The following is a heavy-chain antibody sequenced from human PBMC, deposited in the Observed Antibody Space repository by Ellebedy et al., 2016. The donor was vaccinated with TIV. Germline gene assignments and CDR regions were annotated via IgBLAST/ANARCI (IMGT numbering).Heavy chain of an antibody. V-gene: IGHV3-7*01. CDR3: ARDHYYDSSGLGYYFDY. Sequence: GGSLRLSXAASGFTFSSYWMSWVRQAPGKGLEWVANIKQDGSEKYYVDSVKGRFTISRDNAKNSLYLQMNSLRAEDTAVYYCARDHYYDSSGLGYYFDYWGQGTLVTVSS. J-gene: IGHJ4*02. D-gene: IGHD3-22*01. CDR2: IKQDGSEK. CDR1: GFTFSSYW.